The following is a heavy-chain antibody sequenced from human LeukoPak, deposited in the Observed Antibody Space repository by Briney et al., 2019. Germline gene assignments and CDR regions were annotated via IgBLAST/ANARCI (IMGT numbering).Heavy chain of an antibody. D-gene: IGHD1-26*01. V-gene: IGHV5-51*01. Sequence: GESLKISCKASGYTFTYFWIGWVRQMPGKGLEWVGIVYPSDSDIRCSPSFEGQVRISADKSISTAYLQWTSLRASDTATYYCARLIGGGRNWLDPWGQGTQVTVSS. J-gene: IGHJ5*02. CDR2: VYPSDSDI. CDR3: ARLIGGGRNWLDP. CDR1: GYTFTYFW.